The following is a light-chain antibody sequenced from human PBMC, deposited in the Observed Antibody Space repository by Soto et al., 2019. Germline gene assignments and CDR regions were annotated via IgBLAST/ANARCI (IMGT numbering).Light chain of an antibody. V-gene: IGLV1-40*01. J-gene: IGLJ2*01. CDR1: SSNIGAGYD. CDR3: QSYDSSLSAPVV. Sequence: QSVLTQPPSVSGAPGPRVTISCTGSSSNIGAGYDVHWYQQLPGTAPKLLIYGNSNRPSGVPDRFSGSKSGTSASLAITGLQAEDEADYYCQSYDSSLSAPVVFGGGTQLTVL. CDR2: GNS.